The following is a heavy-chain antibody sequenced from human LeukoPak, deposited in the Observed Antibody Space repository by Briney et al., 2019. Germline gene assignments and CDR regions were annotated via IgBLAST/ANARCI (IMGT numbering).Heavy chain of an antibody. J-gene: IGHJ6*03. V-gene: IGHV4-4*09. Sequence: PSETLSLTCTVSGGSISSYYWSWIRQPPGKGLEWIGYIYTSGSTNYNPSLKSRVTISVDTSKNQFSLKLSSVTAADTAVYYCARVPHHYYYYMDVWGKGTTVTVSS. CDR1: GGSISSYY. CDR3: ARVPHHYYYYMDV. CDR2: IYTSGST.